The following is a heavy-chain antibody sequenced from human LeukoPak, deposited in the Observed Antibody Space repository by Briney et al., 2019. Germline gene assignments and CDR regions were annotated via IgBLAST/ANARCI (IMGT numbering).Heavy chain of an antibody. D-gene: IGHD2-21*02. V-gene: IGHV4-59*08. CDR3: ARLPGCSGADCFRAFDI. CDR1: DDSISSYY. CDR2: IHHSGSA. J-gene: IGHJ3*02. Sequence: SETLSLTCTVSDDSISSYYWIWIRQPPGKGLEWIGYIHHSGSANYNPSLRSRITMSVDTSKNHFSLSLTSVTAADTAVYYCARLPGCSGADCFRAFDIWGQGTMVTVSS.